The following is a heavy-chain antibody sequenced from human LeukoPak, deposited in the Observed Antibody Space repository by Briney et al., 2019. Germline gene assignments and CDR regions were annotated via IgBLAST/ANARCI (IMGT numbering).Heavy chain of an antibody. D-gene: IGHD3-3*01. CDR1: GGSISSGSYY. Sequence: ASQTLSLTCTVSGGSISSGSYYWSWIRQPAGKGLEWIGRIYTSGSTNYNPSLKSRVTISVDTSKNQFSLKLSSVTAADTAVYYCARGRITIFGVVTPPFDYWGQGTLVTVSS. CDR2: IYTSGST. CDR3: ARGRITIFGVVTPPFDY. V-gene: IGHV4-61*02. J-gene: IGHJ4*02.